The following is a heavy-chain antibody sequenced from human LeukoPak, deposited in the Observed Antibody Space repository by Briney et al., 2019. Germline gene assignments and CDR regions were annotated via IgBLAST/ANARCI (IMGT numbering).Heavy chain of an antibody. Sequence: GGSLRLSCAASGFTFSTYSMNWVRQAPGKGLEWVSYISSSSSYIYYADSVKGRFTISRDNAKNSLYLQMNSLRAEDTAVYYCARDWCSGGSCYYPVGYFDYWGQGTLVTVSS. J-gene: IGHJ4*02. V-gene: IGHV3-21*01. CDR2: ISSSSSYI. D-gene: IGHD2-15*01. CDR3: ARDWCSGGSCYYPVGYFDY. CDR1: GFTFSTYS.